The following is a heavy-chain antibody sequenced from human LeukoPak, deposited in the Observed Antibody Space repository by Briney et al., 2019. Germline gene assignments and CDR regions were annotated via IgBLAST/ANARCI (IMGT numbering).Heavy chain of an antibody. V-gene: IGHV3-48*02. CDR2: ISSSSSTI. D-gene: IGHD3-22*01. J-gene: IGHJ3*02. Sequence: GGSLRLSCAASGLTVSSYSMNWVRQAPGKGLEWVSYISSSSSTIYYADSVKGRFTISRDNAKNSLYLQMNSLRDEDTAVYYCARARWRITMIGPHDAFDIWGQGTMVTVSS. CDR3: ARARWRITMIGPHDAFDI. CDR1: GLTVSSYS.